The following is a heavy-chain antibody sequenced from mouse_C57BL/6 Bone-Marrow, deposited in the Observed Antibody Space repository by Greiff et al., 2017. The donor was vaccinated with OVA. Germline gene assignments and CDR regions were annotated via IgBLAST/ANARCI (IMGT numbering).Heavy chain of an antibody. V-gene: IGHV1-81*01. CDR2: IYPRSGNT. CDR1: GYTFTSYG. Sequence: QVQLKQSGAELARPGASVKLSCKASGYTFTSYGISWVKQRTGQGLEWIGEIYPRSGNTYYNEKFKGKATLTADKSSSTAYMELRSLTSEDAAVEFCARSYYGNDAWFAYWGQGTLVTVSA. CDR3: ARSYYGNDAWFAY. D-gene: IGHD2-2*01. J-gene: IGHJ3*01.